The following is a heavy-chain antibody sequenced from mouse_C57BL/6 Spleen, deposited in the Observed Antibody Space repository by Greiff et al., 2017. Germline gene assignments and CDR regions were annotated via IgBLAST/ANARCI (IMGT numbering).Heavy chain of an antibody. CDR3: ARKFSYYYGSSYVYYFDY. D-gene: IGHD1-1*01. CDR2: IYPGDGDT. CDR1: GYAFSSYW. J-gene: IGHJ2*01. V-gene: IGHV1-80*01. Sequence: VQLQQSGAELVKPGASVKISCKASGYAFSSYWMNWVKQRPGKGLEWIGQIYPGDGDTNYNGKFKGKATLTADKSSSTAYMQLSSLTSEDSAVYFCARKFSYYYGSSYVYYFDYWGQGTTLTVSS.